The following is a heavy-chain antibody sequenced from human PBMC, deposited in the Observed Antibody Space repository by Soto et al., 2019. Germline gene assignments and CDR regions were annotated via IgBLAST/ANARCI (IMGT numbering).Heavy chain of an antibody. J-gene: IGHJ6*02. CDR2: IYPGDSDT. Sequence: GESLKISCKGSGYNFTSYWIGWVRQMPGKGLEWMGIIYPGDSDTRYSPSFQGQVTISADKSISTAYLQWSSLKASDTAMYYCARQMDCSGGSCFLRIPYYYGMDVWGQGTTVTVSS. CDR3: ARQMDCSGGSCFLRIPYYYGMDV. D-gene: IGHD2-15*01. V-gene: IGHV5-51*01. CDR1: GYNFTSYW.